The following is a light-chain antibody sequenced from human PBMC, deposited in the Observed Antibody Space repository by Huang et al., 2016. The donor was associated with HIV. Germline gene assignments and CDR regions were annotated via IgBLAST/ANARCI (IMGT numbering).Light chain of an antibody. V-gene: IGKV3-20*01. Sequence: EIVLTQSPGTLSLSPGERATVSCRASQSIKNNYLAWYQQKPGQAPRLLIYSASSRATGIPDRFSGSGSGTDFTLTISRLEPEDFAVFYCQQYGSSPKTFSQGTKVEI. CDR2: SAS. CDR1: QSIKNNY. J-gene: IGKJ1*01. CDR3: QQYGSSPKT.